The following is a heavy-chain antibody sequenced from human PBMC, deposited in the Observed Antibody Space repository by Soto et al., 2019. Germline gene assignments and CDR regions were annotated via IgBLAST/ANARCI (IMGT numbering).Heavy chain of an antibody. CDR3: ARGFGSRSYINWFDA. CDR2: IYYSGST. Sequence: WDTLSLTCTVSGGPISSRLYYWGWIRLPQGKGLEWIGCIYYSGSTYYNPSLKSRVTISVDTSKNQFSLNLTSVTAADTAVYYCARGFGSRSYINWFDAWGQGTLVTVSS. V-gene: IGHV4-39*07. CDR1: GGPISSRLYY. J-gene: IGHJ5*02. D-gene: IGHD3-10*01.